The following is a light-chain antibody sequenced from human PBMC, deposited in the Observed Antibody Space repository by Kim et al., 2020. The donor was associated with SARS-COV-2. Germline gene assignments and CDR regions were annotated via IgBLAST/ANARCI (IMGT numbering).Light chain of an antibody. Sequence: SYELTQPPSVSVSPGQTAYITCSGDKLGDKYACWYQQKPGQSPVLVIYQHNKRPSGIPERFYGSNSGNTATLTISGTQAMDEADYYCQAWDSSTVLFGGG. CDR2: QHN. CDR3: QAWDSSTVL. V-gene: IGLV3-1*01. J-gene: IGLJ2*01. CDR1: KLGDKY.